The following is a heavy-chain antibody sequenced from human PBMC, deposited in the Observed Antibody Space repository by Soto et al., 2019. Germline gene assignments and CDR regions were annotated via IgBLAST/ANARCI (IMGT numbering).Heavy chain of an antibody. CDR3: ASYDSSGMDV. D-gene: IGHD3-22*01. Sequence: ASVKVSCKASGGTFSSYAISWVRQAPGQGLEWMGGIIPIFGTANYAQKFQGRVTITADESTSTAYMELSSLRSEDTAVYYCASYDSSGMDVWGQGTTVTVSS. CDR2: IIPIFGTA. CDR1: GGTFSSYA. V-gene: IGHV1-69*13. J-gene: IGHJ6*02.